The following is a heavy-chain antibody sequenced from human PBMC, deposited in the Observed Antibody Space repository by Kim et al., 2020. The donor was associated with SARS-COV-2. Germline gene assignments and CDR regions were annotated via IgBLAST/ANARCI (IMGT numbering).Heavy chain of an antibody. CDR2: ISGSGGST. CDR3: AKDGGSTSCYGCPNWFDP. D-gene: IGHD2-2*01. Sequence: GGSLRLSCAASGFTFSSYAMSWVRQAPGKGLEWVSAISGSGGSTYYADSVKGRFTISRDNSKNTLYLQMNSLRGEDTAVYYCAKDGGSTSCYGCPNWFDPWGQGTLVTVSS. CDR1: GFTFSSYA. V-gene: IGHV3-23*01. J-gene: IGHJ5*02.